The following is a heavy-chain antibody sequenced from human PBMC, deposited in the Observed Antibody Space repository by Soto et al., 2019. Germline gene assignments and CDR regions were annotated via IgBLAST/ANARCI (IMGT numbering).Heavy chain of an antibody. CDR3: ARDWGYSSSSCHNWFDP. D-gene: IGHD6-6*01. CDR2: IWYDGSNK. CDR1: GFTFSSYG. Sequence: QVQLVESGGGVVQPGRSLRLSCAASGFTFSSYGMHWVRQAPGKGLEWVAVIWYDGSNKYYADSVKGRFTISRDNSKNTLYLQMNSLRAEDTAVYYCARDWGYSSSSCHNWFDPWVQGTLVTVSS. J-gene: IGHJ5*02. V-gene: IGHV3-33*01.